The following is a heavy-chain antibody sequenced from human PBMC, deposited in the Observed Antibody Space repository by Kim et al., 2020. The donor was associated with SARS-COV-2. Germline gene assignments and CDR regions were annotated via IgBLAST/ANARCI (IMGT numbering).Heavy chain of an antibody. V-gene: IGHV1-69*13. CDR1: GGTFSNYA. CDR3: ARDMGYCSGGSCYDYYYGMDV. Sequence: SVKVSCKASGGTFSNYAISWVRQAPGQGLEWMGGIISIFGTTNYAQKFQGRVTITADESTSTAYMELSSLRSEDTAVYYCARDMGYCSGGSCYDYYYGMDVWGQGTTVTVSS. J-gene: IGHJ6*02. D-gene: IGHD2-15*01. CDR2: IISIFGTT.